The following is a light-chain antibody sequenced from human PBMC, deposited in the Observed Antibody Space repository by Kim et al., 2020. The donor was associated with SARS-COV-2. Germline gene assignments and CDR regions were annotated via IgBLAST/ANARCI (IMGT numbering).Light chain of an antibody. CDR3: HQYHTWPYS. Sequence: SAAPGETVTLSYRATESVSTSLAWYQQRPGQAPTLLIYGASTRATGIPARFTGSGSGSQFTLTIRGLQSEDFAVYHCHQYHTWPYSFGRGTKLEI. CDR1: ESVSTS. CDR2: GAS. V-gene: IGKV3-15*01. J-gene: IGKJ2*03.